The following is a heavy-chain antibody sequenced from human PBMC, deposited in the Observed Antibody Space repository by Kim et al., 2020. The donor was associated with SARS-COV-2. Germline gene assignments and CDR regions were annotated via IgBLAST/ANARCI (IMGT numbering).Heavy chain of an antibody. D-gene: IGHD3-22*01. CDR3: ARYDSSGYYYMIDY. Sequence: PSLRRQVTISVDTSKNQFSLKLSSVTAADTAVYYCARYDSSGYYYMIDYWGQGTLVTVSS. V-gene: IGHV4-31*01. J-gene: IGHJ4*02.